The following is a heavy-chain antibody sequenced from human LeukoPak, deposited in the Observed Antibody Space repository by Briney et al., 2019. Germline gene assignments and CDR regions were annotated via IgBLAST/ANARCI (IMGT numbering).Heavy chain of an antibody. CDR1: GFTFSSYS. CDR3: ARGDGSPSGLYFDS. V-gene: IGHV3-48*04. Sequence: GGSLRLPCAASGFTFSSYSMNWVRQAPGKGLEWVSYISSSSSTIYYADSVKGRFTVSRDNGIYSLFLQMSSLRAEDTAIYYCARGDGSPSGLYFDSWGRGSLVTVSS. D-gene: IGHD6-6*01. CDR2: ISSSSSTI. J-gene: IGHJ4*02.